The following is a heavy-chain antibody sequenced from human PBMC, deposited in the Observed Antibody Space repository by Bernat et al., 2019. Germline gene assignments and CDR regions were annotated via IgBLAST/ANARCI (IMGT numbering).Heavy chain of an antibody. Sequence: QVQLVQSGAEVKKPGSSVKVSCKASGGNFRASTITWVRQAPGQGLQWMGRTIPKVGNRNYAQRFQGRVTITADASSTTSYMELKNLRPEDTAIYYCATGESRFASGIDNWGQGTLVTVSS. J-gene: IGHJ4*02. V-gene: IGHV1-69*02. CDR3: ATGESRFASGIDN. CDR2: TIPKVGNR. D-gene: IGHD3-10*01. CDR1: GGNFRAST.